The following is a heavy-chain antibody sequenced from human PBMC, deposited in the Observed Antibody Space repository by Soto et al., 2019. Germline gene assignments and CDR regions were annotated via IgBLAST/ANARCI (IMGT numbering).Heavy chain of an antibody. J-gene: IGHJ4*02. CDR1: GYTFTSYA. D-gene: IGHD6-19*01. CDR2: INAGNGNT. CDR3: ARVSGWYPPFDY. V-gene: IGHV1-3*05. Sequence: QVQLVQSGAEEKKPGASVKVSCKASGYTFTSYAMHWVRQAPGQRLEWMGWINAGNGNTKYSQKFQGRVTITRDTSASTAYMELSSLRSEDTAVYYCARVSGWYPPFDYWGQGTLVTVSS.